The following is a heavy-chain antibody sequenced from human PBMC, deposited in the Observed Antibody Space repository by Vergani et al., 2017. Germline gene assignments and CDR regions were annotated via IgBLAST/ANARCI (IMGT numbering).Heavy chain of an antibody. CDR2: ISGSGGST. V-gene: IGHV3-23*01. CDR1: GFTFSSYA. CDR3: AMRLYDSIGYNDVFAI. Sequence: EVQLLESGGGLVQHGGSLRLSCAASGFTFSSYAMSWVRQAPAKGPEWVSAISGSGGSTYYADSVKGRFTISRDNYKNTLYLQMNSLRAEDTTVYYCAMRLYDSIGYNDVFAIGGQGKMVTVSS. D-gene: IGHD3-22*01. J-gene: IGHJ3*02.